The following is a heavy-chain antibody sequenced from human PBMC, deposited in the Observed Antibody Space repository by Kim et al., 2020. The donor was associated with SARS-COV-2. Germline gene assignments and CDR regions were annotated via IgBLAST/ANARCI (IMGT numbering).Heavy chain of an antibody. CDR1: GFTISSSY. CDR2: IYIAGST. CDR3: ARGGSYGYPFDN. J-gene: IGHJ4*02. Sequence: GGSLRLSCAASGFTISSSYMTWVRQAPGKGLEWVSVIYIAGSTSYTDSVKGRFSISRDNSKNTLYLQMNSLRAEDTAVYYCARGGSYGYPFDNWGQGTLVTVSS. V-gene: IGHV3-53*01. D-gene: IGHD5-18*01.